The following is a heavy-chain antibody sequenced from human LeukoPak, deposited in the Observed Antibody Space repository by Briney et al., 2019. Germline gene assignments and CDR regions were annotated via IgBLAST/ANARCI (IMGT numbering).Heavy chain of an antibody. V-gene: IGHV1-18*01. Sequence: ASVKVSCKASGYTFTSYGISWVRQAPGQGLEWMGWISAYNGNTNYAQKLQGRVTMTTDTSTSTAYMELRSLRSDDTAVYYCARDSSGWPLNWFGPWGQGTLVTVSS. CDR3: ARDSSGWPLNWFGP. CDR2: ISAYNGNT. J-gene: IGHJ5*02. CDR1: GYTFTSYG. D-gene: IGHD6-19*01.